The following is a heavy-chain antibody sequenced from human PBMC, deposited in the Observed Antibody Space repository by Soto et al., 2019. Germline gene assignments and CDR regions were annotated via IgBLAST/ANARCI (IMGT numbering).Heavy chain of an antibody. D-gene: IGHD2-15*01. Sequence: QVQLQESGPGLVETSQTLSLICTVSGGSISSGGYYWSWIRQHPGKGLEWIAYIYYSGNTFYNPSLQSRVTISVDTYKNQVSLKLSSVTAADTAVYYCARVVVTASYYYYAMDVWGQGTTVTVSS. V-gene: IGHV4-31*03. CDR2: IYYSGNT. CDR1: GGSISSGGYY. CDR3: ARVVVTASYYYYAMDV. J-gene: IGHJ6*02.